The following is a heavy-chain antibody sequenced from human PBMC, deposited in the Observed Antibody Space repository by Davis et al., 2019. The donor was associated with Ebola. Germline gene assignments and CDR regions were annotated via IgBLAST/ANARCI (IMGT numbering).Heavy chain of an antibody. CDR1: GGSFSGYY. CDR2: INHSGST. J-gene: IGHJ3*01. V-gene: IGHV4-34*01. Sequence: MPGGSLRLSCAVYGGSFSGYYWSWIRQPPGKGLEWIGEINHSGSTNYNPSLKSRVTISVDTSKNQFSLKLSSVTAADTAVYYCACPLRPVWGQGTMVTVSS. CDR3: ACPLRPV.